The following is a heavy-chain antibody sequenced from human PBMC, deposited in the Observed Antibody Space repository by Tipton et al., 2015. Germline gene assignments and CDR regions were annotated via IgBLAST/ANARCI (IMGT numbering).Heavy chain of an antibody. J-gene: IGHJ4*02. Sequence: TLSLTCTISGDSISSDYWWSWVRQPPGKGLEWIGYIYYSGSTNYNPSLKSRVTISVDTSKNQFSLKLSSVTAADTAVYYCAKIADGGSQSYYLPFDSWGQGTLVTVSS. CDR3: AKIADGGSQSYYLPFDS. CDR1: GDSISSDYW. CDR2: IYYSGST. V-gene: IGHV4-61*01. D-gene: IGHD3-10*01.